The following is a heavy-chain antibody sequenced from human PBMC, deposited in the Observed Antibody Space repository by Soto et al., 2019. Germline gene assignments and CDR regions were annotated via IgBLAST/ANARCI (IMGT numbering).Heavy chain of an antibody. CDR2: ISSSSSYI. D-gene: IGHD2-15*01. Sequence: EVQLVESGGGLVKPGGSLRLSCAASGFTFSSYSMNWVRQAPGKGLEWVSSISSSSSYIYYADSVKGRFTISRDNAKNSLSLQMNSLRAEDTAVYYCARGGADIVVVVAATDDAFDIWGQGTMVTVSS. CDR3: ARGGADIVVVVAATDDAFDI. J-gene: IGHJ3*02. V-gene: IGHV3-21*01. CDR1: GFTFSSYS.